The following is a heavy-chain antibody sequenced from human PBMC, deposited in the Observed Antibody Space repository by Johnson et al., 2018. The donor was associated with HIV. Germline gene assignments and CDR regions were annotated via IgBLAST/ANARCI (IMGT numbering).Heavy chain of an antibody. J-gene: IGHJ3*02. CDR1: GFTVNGNY. CDR2: IYSVDTT. D-gene: IGHD1-26*01. Sequence: VQLVESGGGLVQPGGSLSLSCAVSGFTVNGNYMSWVRQAPGKGLEWVSVIYSVDTTYYADSVKGRFTISRDTSKNTLYLQLNSLRPEDTAVDYCAREGGDAFDIWGQGTMVTVSS. V-gene: IGHV3-66*02. CDR3: AREGGDAFDI.